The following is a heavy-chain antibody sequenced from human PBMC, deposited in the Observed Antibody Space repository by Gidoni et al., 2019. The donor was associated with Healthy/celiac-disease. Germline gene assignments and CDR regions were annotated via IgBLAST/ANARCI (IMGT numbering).Heavy chain of an antibody. V-gene: IGHV1-46*01. CDR1: GYTFTSYY. CDR2: INPSGGST. Sequence: QVQLVQSGAEVKTPGASVKVSCKASGYTFTSYYMHWVRQAPGQGLEWMGIINPSGGSTSYAQKFQGRVTMTRDTSTSTVYMELSSLRSEDTAVYYCAMCHGIDAFDIWGQGTMVTVSS. J-gene: IGHJ3*02. CDR3: AMCHGIDAFDI.